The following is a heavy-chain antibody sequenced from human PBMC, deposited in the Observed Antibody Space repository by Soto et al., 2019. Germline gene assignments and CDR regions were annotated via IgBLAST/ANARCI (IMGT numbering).Heavy chain of an antibody. Sequence: QITLKESGPTLVKPTQTLTLTCTLSGFSLSTSGVGVAWIRQPPGKALEWLAGIHWDDSTNYSPSLNSRLTTTKDASKNQVVLTMTNMDPVDTATYYCAHRQVNSGVDVWGQGTTVTVSS. CDR1: GFSLSTSGVG. D-gene: IGHD3-22*01. CDR2: IHWDDST. J-gene: IGHJ6*02. CDR3: AHRQVNSGVDV. V-gene: IGHV2-5*02.